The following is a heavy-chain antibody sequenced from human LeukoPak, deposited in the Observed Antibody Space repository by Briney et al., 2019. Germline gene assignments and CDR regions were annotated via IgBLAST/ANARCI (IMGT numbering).Heavy chain of an antibody. CDR1: GFTFSSYS. Sequence: GGSLRLSCAASGFTFSSYSMNWVRQAPGKGLEWVSSISSSSSYIYYADSVKGRFTISRDNAKNSLYLQMNSLRAEDTAVYYCARAKIDYGDYGYFQHWGQGTLVTVSS. J-gene: IGHJ1*01. CDR2: ISSSSSYI. CDR3: ARAKIDYGDYGYFQH. D-gene: IGHD4-17*01. V-gene: IGHV3-21*01.